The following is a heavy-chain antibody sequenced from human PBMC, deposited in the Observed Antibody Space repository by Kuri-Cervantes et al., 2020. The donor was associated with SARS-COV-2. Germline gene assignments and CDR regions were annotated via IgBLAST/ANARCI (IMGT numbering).Heavy chain of an antibody. D-gene: IGHD3-10*01. CDR2: LNPSGGSR. J-gene: IGHJ4*02. CDR3: AREYYYGSGRYYGAFDH. CDR1: GYIFTSHN. Sequence: ASVKVSCKASGYIFTSHNMHWVRQAPGQGLEWMGMLNPSGGSRNNTQKFQGRLTMTRDTPTSTVYMEPSSLRSDDTAVYYCAREYYYGSGRYYGAFDHWGQGTPVTVSS. V-gene: IGHV1-46*01.